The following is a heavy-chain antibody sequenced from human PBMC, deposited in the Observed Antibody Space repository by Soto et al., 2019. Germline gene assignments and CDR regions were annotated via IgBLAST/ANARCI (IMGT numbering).Heavy chain of an antibody. CDR1: GFSLNTRGVG. D-gene: IGHD5-12*01. V-gene: IGHV2-5*02. J-gene: IGHJ5*02. CDR2: IYWDDDK. Sequence: QITLKESGPTLVKPTQTLTLTCTFSGFSLNTRGVGVGWIRQPPGKALEWLALIYWDDDKRNSPSLNSRLTITKDTSKNQVVLTMTNVDPVDTATYYCAHSIRGLDWFDPWDQGTLVTVSS. CDR3: AHSIRGLDWFDP.